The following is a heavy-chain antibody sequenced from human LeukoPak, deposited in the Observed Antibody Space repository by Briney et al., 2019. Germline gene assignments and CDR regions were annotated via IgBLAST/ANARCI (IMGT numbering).Heavy chain of an antibody. CDR3: ARRLVGATSQDAFDI. D-gene: IGHD1-26*01. CDR2: IYPHDSDT. CDR1: GYSFSTNW. V-gene: IGHV5-51*01. Sequence: GESLKISCKGSGYSFSTNWIAWVRQMPGKGLEWMGIIYPHDSDTRYSPSFQGQVTISADKSISTAYLQWSSLKASDTAMYYCARRLVGATSQDAFDIWGQGTMVTVSS. J-gene: IGHJ3*02.